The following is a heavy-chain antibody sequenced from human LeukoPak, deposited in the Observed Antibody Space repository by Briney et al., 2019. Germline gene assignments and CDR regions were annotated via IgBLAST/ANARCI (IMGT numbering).Heavy chain of an antibody. D-gene: IGHD6-13*01. CDR1: GGTFSSYA. V-gene: IGHV1-69*13. Sequence: SVKVSCKASGGTFSSYAISWVRQAPGQGLEWMGGIIPIFGTANYAQKFQGRVTITADESTSTAYMELSSLRSEDTAVYYCARDYSSSWYGRYFQHWGQGTLVTVSS. CDR2: IIPIFGTA. J-gene: IGHJ1*01. CDR3: ARDYSSSWYGRYFQH.